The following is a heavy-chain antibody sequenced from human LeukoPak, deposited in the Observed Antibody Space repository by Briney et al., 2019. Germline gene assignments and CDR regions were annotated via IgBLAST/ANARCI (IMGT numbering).Heavy chain of an antibody. CDR3: ARRYVWFDP. CDR2: FYYSEST. J-gene: IGHJ5*02. Sequence: SETLSLTRTVSGGPISSSSYYWGWIRQPPGKGLEWIGRFYYSESTYYNPSLKSRVTISVDTYKNQFSLQLCSVTAAAPAVYYCARRYVWFDPWGQGTLVTVSS. D-gene: IGHD5-12*01. CDR1: GGPISSSSYY. V-gene: IGHV4-39*01.